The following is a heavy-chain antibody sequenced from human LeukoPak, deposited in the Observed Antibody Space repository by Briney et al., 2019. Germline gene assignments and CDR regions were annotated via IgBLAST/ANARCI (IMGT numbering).Heavy chain of an antibody. Sequence: PGGSLRLSCAASGFTFDDYAMHWVRQAPGKGLEWVSGISWNSGSIGYADSVKGRFTISRDNAKNSLYLQMNSLRAGDTASYYCARTPSYCSGGRCYVSHYFDYWGQGTLATVSS. J-gene: IGHJ4*02. CDR2: ISWNSGSI. D-gene: IGHD2-15*01. CDR1: GFTFDDYA. CDR3: ARTPSYCSGGRCYVSHYFDY. V-gene: IGHV3-9*01.